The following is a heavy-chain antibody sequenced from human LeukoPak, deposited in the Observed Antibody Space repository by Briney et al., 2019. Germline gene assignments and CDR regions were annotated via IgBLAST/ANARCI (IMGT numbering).Heavy chain of an antibody. D-gene: IGHD6-19*01. CDR2: INWNGGST. CDR3: ARGGSTGWYSFDY. Sequence: GGSLRLSCVASGFSFDDYGMSWVRQAPGKGLEWVSGINWNGGSTGYADSVKGRFTISRDNAKNSLYLRMNSLRAEDTALYYCARGGSTGWYSFDYWGQGTLVTVSS. J-gene: IGHJ4*02. CDR1: GFSFDDYG. V-gene: IGHV3-20*04.